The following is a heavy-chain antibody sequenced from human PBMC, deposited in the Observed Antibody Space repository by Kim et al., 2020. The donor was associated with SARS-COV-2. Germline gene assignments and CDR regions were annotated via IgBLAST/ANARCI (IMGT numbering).Heavy chain of an antibody. V-gene: IGHV1-2*06. CDR3: AREFTWGVGY. D-gene: IGHD3-16*01. Sequence: ASVKVSCKASGYTFTGYYIHWVRQAPGQGLEWMGRIQPGTGDRKYAQKYQGRVTLTRDTSINTVYMGLSSLRSDDTAVYFCAREFTWGVGYWGQGTLVSVSS. CDR2: IQPGTGDR. CDR1: GYTFTGYY. J-gene: IGHJ4*02.